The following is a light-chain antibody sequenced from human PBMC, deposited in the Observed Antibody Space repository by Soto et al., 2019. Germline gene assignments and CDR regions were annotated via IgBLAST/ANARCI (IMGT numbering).Light chain of an antibody. CDR3: SSFTTNRVYV. J-gene: IGLJ1*01. Sequence: QSVLTQPASVSGSPGQSITISCTGTSSDIGYYEYVSWYQQHPGKAPRLLIHGVRNRPPGISSRFSGSKSGFTASLTISGLQAEDEADYYCSSFTTNRVYVFGPGTKVTVL. V-gene: IGLV2-14*01. CDR2: GVR. CDR1: SSDIGYYEY.